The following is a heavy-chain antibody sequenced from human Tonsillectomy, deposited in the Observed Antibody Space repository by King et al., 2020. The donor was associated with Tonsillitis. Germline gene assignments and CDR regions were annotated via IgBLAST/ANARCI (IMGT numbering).Heavy chain of an antibody. Sequence: VQLVESGGGLVQPGGSLRLSCVASGFTFSSYAMSWVRQGPGKGLEWVSSISGGGGKTYYSDSEKGRFTISRDNSKETLYLQMKSLRAEETALYYFAKANLQCSGGSRPRSYYYYAMDVWGQGTTVTVSS. CDR3: AKANLQCSGGSRPRSYYYYAMDV. D-gene: IGHD2-15*01. CDR2: ISGGGGKT. V-gene: IGHV3-23*04. CDR1: GFTFSSYA. J-gene: IGHJ6*01.